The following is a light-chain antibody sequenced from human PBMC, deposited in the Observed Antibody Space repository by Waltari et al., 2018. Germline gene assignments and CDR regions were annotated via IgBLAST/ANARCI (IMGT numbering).Light chain of an antibody. Sequence: QSVLTQPPSVSGAPGQRVTIACTGSGSNIGAGYDVHWYQQVPRAAPKLLIEGISRRPLGGPDRFFGSTSGTSASLAIIGLQAEDEADYYCQSYDITLRVVFGGGTKLTVL. CDR3: QSYDITLRVV. CDR2: GIS. J-gene: IGLJ3*02. CDR1: GSNIGAGYD. V-gene: IGLV1-40*01.